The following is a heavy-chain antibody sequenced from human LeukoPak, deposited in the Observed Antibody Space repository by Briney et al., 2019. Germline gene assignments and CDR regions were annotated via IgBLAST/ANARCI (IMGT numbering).Heavy chain of an antibody. CDR3: ASISSSWYYFDH. CDR2: INPNSGGT. CDR1: GYTFTGYF. Sequence: ASVKVSCKASGYTFTGYFMHWVRQAPGQGLEWMGWINPNSGGTNYAQKFQGRVTMTSDTSISTAYMELSRLRSDGTAVYYCASISSSWYYFDHWGQGTLVTVSS. D-gene: IGHD6-13*01. V-gene: IGHV1-2*02. J-gene: IGHJ4*02.